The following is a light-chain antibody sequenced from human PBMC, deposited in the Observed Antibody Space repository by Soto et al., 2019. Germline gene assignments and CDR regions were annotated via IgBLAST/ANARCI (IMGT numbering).Light chain of an antibody. CDR3: SSYAGSSIPVA. CDR2: DVT. CDR1: SSDVGGYNF. Sequence: QRVAEWGSAGQSANLYKNEASSDVGGYNFVSWYQHHPGKAPRLMIYDVTQRPSGVPDRFSGSKSGNTASLTVSGLQVDDEAYYYCSSYAGSSIPVAFGGGTKVTVL. J-gene: IGLJ2*01. V-gene: IGLV2-8*01.